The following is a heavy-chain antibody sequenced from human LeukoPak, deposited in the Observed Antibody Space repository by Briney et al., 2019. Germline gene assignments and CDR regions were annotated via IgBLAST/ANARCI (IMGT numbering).Heavy chain of an antibody. CDR2: ISSGGST. CDR3: ARNGYSSSWGAFDC. V-gene: IGHV3-53*01. CDR1: GFTVNANY. D-gene: IGHD6-13*01. Sequence: GGSLRLSCAASGFTVNANYMSWVRQAPGKGLEWVSIISSGGSTYYADSVKGRFTISRDNSKNTLYLQMNSLRAEDTAVYYCARNGYSSSWGAFDCWGQGTLVTVSS. J-gene: IGHJ4*02.